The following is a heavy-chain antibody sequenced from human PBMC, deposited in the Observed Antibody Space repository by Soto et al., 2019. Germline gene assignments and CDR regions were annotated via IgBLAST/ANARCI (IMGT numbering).Heavy chain of an antibody. CDR2: IYSGGRN. CDR1: GGSISSFY. D-gene: IGHD5-12*01. J-gene: IGHJ4*02. CDR3: ARGSGYETAFDY. Sequence: SETLSLTCTVSGGSISSFYWSWIRQPAGKGLEWIGRIYSGGRNNYNPSLKSRVTISVDTSKNQFSLKLSSVTAADTAVYYCARGSGYETAFDYWGQGTLVTVSS. V-gene: IGHV4-4*07.